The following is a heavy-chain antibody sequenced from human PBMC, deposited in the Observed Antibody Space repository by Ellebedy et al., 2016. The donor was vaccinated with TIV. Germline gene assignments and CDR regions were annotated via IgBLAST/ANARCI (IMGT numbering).Heavy chain of an antibody. V-gene: IGHV4-34*01. J-gene: IGHJ4*02. CDR3: ARDRGGTTGDFFDY. CDR2: INHSGST. D-gene: IGHD4-11*01. CDR1: GESFSGYY. Sequence: MPSETLSLTCAVYGESFSGYYWSWIRQPPGKGLEWIGEINHSGSTIYNPSLKSRVTLSIDTSKNQFSMKLSSVTAADTAVYYCARDRGGTTGDFFDYWGQGTLVAVSS.